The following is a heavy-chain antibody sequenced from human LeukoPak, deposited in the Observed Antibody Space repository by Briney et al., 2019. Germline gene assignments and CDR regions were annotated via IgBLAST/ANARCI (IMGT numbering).Heavy chain of an antibody. CDR2: IYYSGST. J-gene: IGHJ4*02. V-gene: IGHV4-39*07. Sequence: SETLSLTCTVSGGSISSSSYYWGWIRQPPGKGLEWIGSIYYSGSTYYNPSLKSRVTISVDTSKNQFSLKLSSVTAADTAVYYCARDALAQEGYYYDSSDWGQGTLVTVSS. CDR1: GGSISSSSYY. D-gene: IGHD3-22*01. CDR3: ARDALAQEGYYYDSSD.